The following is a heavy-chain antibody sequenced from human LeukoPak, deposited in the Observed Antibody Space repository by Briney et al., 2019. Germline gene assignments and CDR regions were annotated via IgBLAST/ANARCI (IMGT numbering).Heavy chain of an antibody. CDR1: GYTFTDYY. CDR2: INPNSGGT. Sequence: ASVNVSFKASGYTFTDYYMHWVRQAPGQGREWMGWINPNSGGTNFAHKFQGRVAMTRDTSISTAYMELGSLRSDDTAVYYCARARWQLVPYFDSWGQGTLVTVSS. J-gene: IGHJ4*02. V-gene: IGHV1-2*07. CDR3: ARARWQLVPYFDS. D-gene: IGHD6-6*01.